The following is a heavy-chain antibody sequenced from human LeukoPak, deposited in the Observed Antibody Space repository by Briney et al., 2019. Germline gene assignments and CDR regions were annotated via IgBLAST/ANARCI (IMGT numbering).Heavy chain of an antibody. D-gene: IGHD3-10*01. V-gene: IGHV4-4*07. CDR1: GGSISCYY. J-gene: IGHJ6*03. CDR2: INTSRSI. CDR3: AREGSGSYLGYYYYMEV. Sequence: SETLSLTCTVYGGSISCYYYSWIRQPAGKGREWIGRINTSRSINYNPSPKSRVTISADKSKKQFSLRLTSVTAADTAVYYCAREGSGSYLGYYYYMEVWGTGTTVTVSS.